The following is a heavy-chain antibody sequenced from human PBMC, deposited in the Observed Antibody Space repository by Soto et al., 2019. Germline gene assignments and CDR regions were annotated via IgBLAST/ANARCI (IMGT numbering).Heavy chain of an antibody. CDR3: ARHLPRDGDWFDP. D-gene: IGHD3-16*01. J-gene: IGHJ5*02. V-gene: IGHV5-10-1*01. CDR1: GYSFTSYW. Sequence: EVQLVQSGAEVKKPGESLRISCKGSGYSFTSYWINWVRQMPGKGLEWMGRIDPSDSYTNYSPSFQGHVTISADKSIRTAFLQCSSLKASDTAMYYCARHLPRDGDWFDPWGQGTLVTVSS. CDR2: IDPSDSYT.